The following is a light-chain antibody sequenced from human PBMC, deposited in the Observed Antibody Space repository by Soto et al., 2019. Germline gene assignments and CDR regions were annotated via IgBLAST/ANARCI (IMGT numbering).Light chain of an antibody. CDR2: GAS. Sequence: EIVMTQSPATLSVSPGERATLSCRASQSVSSNLDWYQQKPGQAPRLLIYGASTRATGIPARFSGSGSGTEFTLAISSLQSDDVADYYCQQYNNWPPLTVGGGSKVEIK. V-gene: IGKV3-15*01. J-gene: IGKJ4*01. CDR1: QSVSSN. CDR3: QQYNNWPPLT.